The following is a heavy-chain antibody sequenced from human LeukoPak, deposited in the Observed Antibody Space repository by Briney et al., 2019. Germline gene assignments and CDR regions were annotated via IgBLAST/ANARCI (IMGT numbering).Heavy chain of an antibody. V-gene: IGHV4-59*01. D-gene: IGHD6-19*01. CDR3: ARVIEEQWLVQSWYFDL. J-gene: IGHJ2*01. Sequence: PSETLSLTCTVSGGSISSYYWSWIRQPPGKGLEWIGYIYYSGSTNYNPSLKSRVTISVDTSKNQFSLKLSSVTAADTAVYYCARVIEEQWLVQSWYFDLWGRGTLVTVSS. CDR1: GGSISSYY. CDR2: IYYSGST.